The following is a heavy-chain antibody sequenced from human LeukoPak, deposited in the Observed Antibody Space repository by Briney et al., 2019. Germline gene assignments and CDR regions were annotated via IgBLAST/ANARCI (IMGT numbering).Heavy chain of an antibody. D-gene: IGHD3-22*01. Sequence: PETLSLTCTLSAGSISTYFWTWIRQPPGKGLEWIGYIDYSAYPTYNPSLKTRATISVDTSTNQLSLSLSSLTPTTPPLYYCAREVSRGRSGYQIDYWGPGTLVTVSA. J-gene: IGHJ4*02. CDR1: AGSISTYF. CDR2: IDYSAYP. V-gene: IGHV4-59*01. CDR3: AREVSRGRSGYQIDY.